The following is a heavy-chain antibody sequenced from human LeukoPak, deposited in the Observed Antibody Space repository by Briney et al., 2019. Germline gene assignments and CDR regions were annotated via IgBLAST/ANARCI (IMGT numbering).Heavy chain of an antibody. D-gene: IGHD4-11*01. CDR2: IYHSGST. CDR3: ARGRDYSEPFFDT. J-gene: IGHJ4*02. CDR1: GGSIRSSKW. Sequence: SETLSLTCAVSGGSIRSSKWWSWVRQPPGKGLEWIGEIYHSGSTNYNPSLKSRVTISVDKSKNRFSLKLTSVTAADTAVYYCARGRDYSEPFFDTWGQGTLVTVSS. V-gene: IGHV4-4*02.